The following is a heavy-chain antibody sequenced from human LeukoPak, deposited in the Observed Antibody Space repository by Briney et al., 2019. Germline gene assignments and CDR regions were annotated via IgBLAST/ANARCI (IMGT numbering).Heavy chain of an antibody. CDR2: IYYSGST. Sequence: SETLSLTCTVSGGSISSYYWSWIRQPPGKGLEWIGYIYYSGSTNYNPSLKSRGTISVDTSKNQFSLKLSSVTAADTAVYYCARGVPAATDYWGQGTLVTVSS. CDR1: GGSISSYY. CDR3: ARGVPAATDY. D-gene: IGHD2-2*01. J-gene: IGHJ4*02. V-gene: IGHV4-59*01.